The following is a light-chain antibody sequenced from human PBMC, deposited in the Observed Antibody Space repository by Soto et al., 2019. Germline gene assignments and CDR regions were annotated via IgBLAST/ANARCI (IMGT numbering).Light chain of an antibody. CDR1: QGVDSD. CDR2: AAS. J-gene: IGKJ4*01. V-gene: IGKV1-39*01. Sequence: IQMTQSPSSLSASVGDRVTITCRASQGVDSDLSWYQQKPGTAPKLLIYAASSLHSGVPTRFRGSGSGTHFTLTISILQPEDVATYYWQQSYSTLVLTFGGGTKVELK. CDR3: QQSYSTLVLT.